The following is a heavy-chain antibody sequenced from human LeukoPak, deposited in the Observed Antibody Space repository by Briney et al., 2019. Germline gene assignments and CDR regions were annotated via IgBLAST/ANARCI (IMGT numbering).Heavy chain of an antibody. D-gene: IGHD3-3*01. CDR1: GGSISSYY. CDR3: ARHPGDFWSGYYSPWYFDL. Sequence: SETLSLTCTVSGGSISSYYWSWIRQPPGKGLEWIAYISDIGSINYNPSLKSRVTISLDTSKNQFSLKLSSVTAADTAVYYCARHPGDFWSGYYSPWYFDLWGRGTLVTVSS. CDR2: ISDIGSI. V-gene: IGHV4-59*08. J-gene: IGHJ2*01.